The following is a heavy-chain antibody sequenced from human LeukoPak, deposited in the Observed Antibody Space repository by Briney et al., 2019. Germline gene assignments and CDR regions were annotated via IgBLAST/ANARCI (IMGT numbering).Heavy chain of an antibody. Sequence: ASVKVSCKASGGTFSSYAISWVRQAPGQGLEWMGRIIPILGIANYAQKFQGRVTITADKSTSSAYMELSSLRSEDTAVYYCARGPITMIVVVDSWFDPWGQGTLVTVSS. D-gene: IGHD3-22*01. CDR3: ARGPITMIVVVDSWFDP. CDR2: IIPILGIA. J-gene: IGHJ5*02. CDR1: GGTFSSYA. V-gene: IGHV1-69*04.